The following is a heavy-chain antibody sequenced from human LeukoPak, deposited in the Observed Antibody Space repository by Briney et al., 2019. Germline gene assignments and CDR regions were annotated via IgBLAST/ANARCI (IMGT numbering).Heavy chain of an antibody. V-gene: IGHV1-2*02. J-gene: IGHJ5*02. CDR3: ARGMSITGTTSDRFDP. CDR1: GYTFTGYY. CDR2: INPYSGGT. D-gene: IGHD1-7*01. Sequence: GASVKVSCKASGYTFTGYYMNWVRQAPGQGLEWMGWINPYSGGTNYAQNFQGRVTMTRDTSISTAYMELSRLRSDDTAVYYCARGMSITGTTSDRFDPWGQGTLVTVSS.